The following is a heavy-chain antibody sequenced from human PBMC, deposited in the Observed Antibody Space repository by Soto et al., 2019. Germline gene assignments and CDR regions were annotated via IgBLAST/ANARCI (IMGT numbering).Heavy chain of an antibody. J-gene: IGHJ6*01. CDR3: ARDLLGFGYTYADV. CDR2: IIPIDATV. CDR1: GGTFSNYA. Sequence: QVQLVQSGAEVKKPGSSVKVSCKASGGTFSNYALISWVRQAPGQGLEWMGGIIPIDATVNYAQKFQGRITITADESTTTAYMDLGSLRSEDTAVYYCARDLLGFGYTYADVWGQGTTVTVS. V-gene: IGHV1-69*12. D-gene: IGHD3-10*01.